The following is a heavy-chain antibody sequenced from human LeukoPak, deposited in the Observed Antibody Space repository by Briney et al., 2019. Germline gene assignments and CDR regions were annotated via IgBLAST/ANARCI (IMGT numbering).Heavy chain of an antibody. Sequence: SETLSLTCAVYGGSFSGYYWSWIRQPPGKGLEWIGEINHSGSTNYNPSLKSRVTISVDTSKNQFSLKLSSVTAADTAVYYCARRRVMRPFDDWGQGTLVTVSS. CDR3: ARRRVMRPFDD. V-gene: IGHV4-34*01. D-gene: IGHD3-16*01. CDR1: GGSFSGYY. CDR2: INHSGST. J-gene: IGHJ4*02.